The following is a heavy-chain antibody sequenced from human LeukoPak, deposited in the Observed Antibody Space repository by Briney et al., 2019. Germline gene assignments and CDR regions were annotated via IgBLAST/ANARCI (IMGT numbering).Heavy chain of an antibody. J-gene: IGHJ5*02. Sequence: PGGSLRLSCAASGFTFSSYAMSWVRQAPGKGLEWVSAISGSGGSTYYADSVKGRFTISRDNSKNTLYLQMNSLRAEDTAVYYCAKDGGIAARPRNWFDPWGQGTLVTVSS. D-gene: IGHD6-6*01. CDR2: ISGSGGST. CDR3: AKDGGIAARPRNWFDP. CDR1: GFTFSSYA. V-gene: IGHV3-23*01.